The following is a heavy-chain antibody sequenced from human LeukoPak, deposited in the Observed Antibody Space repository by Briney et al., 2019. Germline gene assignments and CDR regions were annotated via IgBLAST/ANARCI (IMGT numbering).Heavy chain of an antibody. V-gene: IGHV3-23*01. Sequence: GGSLRLSCAASGFTFSGSAMHWVRQAPGKGLEWVSAISGSGGSTYYADSVKGRFTISRDNSKNTLYLQMNSLRAEDTAVYYCAKDRWDYYYGMDVWGQGTTVTVSS. CDR1: GFTFSGSA. CDR2: ISGSGGST. J-gene: IGHJ6*02. D-gene: IGHD1-26*01. CDR3: AKDRWDYYYGMDV.